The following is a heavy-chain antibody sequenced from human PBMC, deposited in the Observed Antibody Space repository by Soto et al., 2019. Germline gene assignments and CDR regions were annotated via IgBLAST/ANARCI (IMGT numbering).Heavy chain of an antibody. CDR1: GYTFTSFY. CDR2: INPSGGST. V-gene: IGHV1-46*01. CDR3: AREGREHYYDSSGYYKGSPFDY. D-gene: IGHD3-22*01. J-gene: IGHJ4*02. Sequence: ASVKVSWKASGYTFTSFYIHWVRQAPGQGLEWMGIINPSGGSTSYAQKFQGRVTMTRDTSTSTVYMELSSLRSEDTAVYYCAREGREHYYDSSGYYKGSPFDYWGQGTLVTVSS.